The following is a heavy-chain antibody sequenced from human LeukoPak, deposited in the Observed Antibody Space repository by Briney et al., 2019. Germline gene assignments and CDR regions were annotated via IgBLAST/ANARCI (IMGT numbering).Heavy chain of an antibody. CDR1: GSTFSSFD. V-gene: IGHV3-13*01. CDR2: IGTASDT. D-gene: IGHD1-1*01. J-gene: IGHJ6*03. CDR3: ARGPPRGKYYYMDV. Sequence: GGSLRLSCAASGSTFSSFDMHWVRQPTGQGLEWVSTIGTASDTYYPGSVEGRFTLSRDNAKNSLYLQMNSLTAGGTAVYYCARGPPRGKYYYMDVWGKGTTVTVSS.